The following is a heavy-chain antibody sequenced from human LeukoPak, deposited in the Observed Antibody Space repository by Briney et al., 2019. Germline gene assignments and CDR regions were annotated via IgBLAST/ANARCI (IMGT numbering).Heavy chain of an antibody. V-gene: IGHV3-30-3*01. Sequence: GRSLRLSCAASGFTFSSYAMHWVRQAPGKGLEWVAVISYDGSNKYYADSVKGRFTISRDNSKNTLYLQMNSLRAEDTAVYYCARAALRYFDWSPFDYWGQGTLVTVSS. CDR1: GFTFSSYA. J-gene: IGHJ4*02. CDR3: ARAALRYFDWSPFDY. D-gene: IGHD3-9*01. CDR2: ISYDGSNK.